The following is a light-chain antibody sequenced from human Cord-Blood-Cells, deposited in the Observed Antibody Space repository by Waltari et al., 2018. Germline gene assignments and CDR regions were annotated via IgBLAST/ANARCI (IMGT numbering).Light chain of an antibody. CDR3: QQYNNWPPWT. CDR1: QRVSSN. Sequence: ESVLMQTPAPVSVSPGESATLSCRASQRVSSNLAWYQQKPGQAPRLLIYGASTRATGIPARFSGSGSGTEFTLTISSLQSEDFAVYYCQQYNNWPPWTFGQGTKVEIK. V-gene: IGKV3-15*01. CDR2: GAS. J-gene: IGKJ1*01.